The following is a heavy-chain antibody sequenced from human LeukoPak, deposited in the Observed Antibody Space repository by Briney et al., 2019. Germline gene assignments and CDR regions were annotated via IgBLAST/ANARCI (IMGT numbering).Heavy chain of an antibody. CDR2: INEDGSAK. CDR3: ASAPNENYFDF. CDR1: GLTFSSYW. V-gene: IGHV3-7*01. J-gene: IGHJ4*02. Sequence: GGSLRLSCAASGLTFSSYWMSWVRQAPGKGLEWVANINEDGSAKDYGGSVKGRFTISRDNAKNSLFLHMSSLRAEDTAVYFCASAPNENYFDFWDQGTLVTVSS.